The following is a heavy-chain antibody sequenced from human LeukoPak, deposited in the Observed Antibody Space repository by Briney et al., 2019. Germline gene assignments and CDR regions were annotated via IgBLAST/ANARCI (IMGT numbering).Heavy chain of an antibody. CDR3: AKRPGKAAAGPFDP. D-gene: IGHD6-13*01. V-gene: IGHV3-23*01. CDR2: ISSGDDIT. Sequence: GGSLRLSCAASGFSFSNYAMTWVRQAPGKGLEWVSTISSGDDITYYADSVKGRFTIYRDNPKNTLYLQMNSLRAEDTAIYYCAKRPGKAAAGPFDPWGQGTLVTVSS. CDR1: GFSFSNYA. J-gene: IGHJ5*02.